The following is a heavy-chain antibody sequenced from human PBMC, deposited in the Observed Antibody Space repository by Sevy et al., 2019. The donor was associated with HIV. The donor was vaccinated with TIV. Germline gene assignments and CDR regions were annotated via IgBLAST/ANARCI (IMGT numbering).Heavy chain of an antibody. V-gene: IGHV4-59*01. CDR3: ARDESYNPRVMNK. CDR1: GGSISSYF. J-gene: IGHJ4*02. D-gene: IGHD1-26*01. Sequence: SETLSLTCTVSGGSISSYFWSWIRQPPGKGLEWIGNIYFTGTTHYHPSLKSRVTMSLDTSKSQFSLKLSSVTAVDTAVYYCARDESYNPRVMNKWGQGTLVTVSS. CDR2: IYFTGTT.